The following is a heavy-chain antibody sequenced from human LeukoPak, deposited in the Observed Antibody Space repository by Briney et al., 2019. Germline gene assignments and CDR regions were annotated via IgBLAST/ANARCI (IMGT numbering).Heavy chain of an antibody. Sequence: GGSLRLSCAASGFTFTTYGMHWVRQAPGKGLEWVALISFDGSDKYYSDSVKGRFTISRDNAKNSLYLQMNSLRAEDTAVYYCARDLGAYYYDSSGYYLDYWGQGTLVTVSS. D-gene: IGHD3-22*01. J-gene: IGHJ4*02. V-gene: IGHV3-30*03. CDR2: ISFDGSDK. CDR3: ARDLGAYYYDSSGYYLDY. CDR1: GFTFTTYG.